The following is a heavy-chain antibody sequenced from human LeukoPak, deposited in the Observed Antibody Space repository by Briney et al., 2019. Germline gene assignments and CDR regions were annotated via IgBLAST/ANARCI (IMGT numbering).Heavy chain of an antibody. V-gene: IGHV3-7*01. CDR2: IEPAGSAT. D-gene: IGHD2-15*01. Sequence: GGSLRLSCGASGFAYSSYWMTWLRQAPGKGLEFVANIEPAGSATYYADSVKGRFTISRDNTKNLLYLQMNSLTAEDSAVYHCGRFGYVSAVDTWGQGALVTVSS. CDR1: GFAYSSYW. CDR3: GRFGYVSAVDT. J-gene: IGHJ5*02.